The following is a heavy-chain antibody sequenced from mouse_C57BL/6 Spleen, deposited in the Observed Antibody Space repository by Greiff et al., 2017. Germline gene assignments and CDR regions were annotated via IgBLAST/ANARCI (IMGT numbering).Heavy chain of an antibody. CDR3: TRDSSRAWFDY. Sequence: QVQLQQSGAELVRPGASVTLSCKASGYTFTDYEMHWVKQTPVHGLEWIGAIDPETGGTAYNQKFKGKAILAADKSSSTAYMELRSLTSGDSAVYYCTRDSSRAWFDYWGQGTLVTVSA. CDR2: IDPETGGT. D-gene: IGHD1-1*01. J-gene: IGHJ3*01. CDR1: GYTFTDYE. V-gene: IGHV1-15*01.